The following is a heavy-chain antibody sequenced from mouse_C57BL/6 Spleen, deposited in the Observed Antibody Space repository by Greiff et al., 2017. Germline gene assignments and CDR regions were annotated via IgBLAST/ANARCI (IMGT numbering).Heavy chain of an antibody. CDR1: GFNIKDYY. J-gene: IGHJ1*03. V-gene: IGHV14-1*01. CDR3: TTPITTVKAWYFDV. CDR2: LDPEDGDT. D-gene: IGHD1-1*01. Sequence: EVQLQQSGAELVRPGASVKLSCTASGFNIKDYYMHWVKQRPEQGLEWIGRLDPEDGDTEYAPKFQGKATMTADTSSNTAYLQLSSLTSEDTAVYYCTTPITTVKAWYFDVWGTGTTVTVSS.